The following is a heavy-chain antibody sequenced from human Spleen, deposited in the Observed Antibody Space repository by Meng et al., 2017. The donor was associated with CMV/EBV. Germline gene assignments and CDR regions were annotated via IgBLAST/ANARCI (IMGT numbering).Heavy chain of an antibody. CDR1: GFTFSSYA. Sequence: AGSGFTFSSYAVHWVRQAPGKGLDWVAVISYDGSDKYYAGSVKGRFTISRDNSKNTLSLQMNSLRSEDTAVYYCARAWMGLLDGFDYWGQGTLVTVSS. D-gene: IGHD1-1*01. CDR2: ISYDGSDK. J-gene: IGHJ4*02. V-gene: IGHV3-30*04. CDR3: ARAWMGLLDGFDY.